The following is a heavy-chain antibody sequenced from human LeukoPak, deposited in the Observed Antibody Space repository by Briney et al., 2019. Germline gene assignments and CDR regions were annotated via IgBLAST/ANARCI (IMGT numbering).Heavy chain of an antibody. D-gene: IGHD6-13*01. CDR3: ARGDSSSWAGNWFDP. CDR1: GFTFSSYS. V-gene: IGHV3-21*01. CDR2: ISSSSSYI. Sequence: GGSLRLSGAASGFTFSSYSMNWVRQAPGKGLEWVSSISSSSSYIYYADSVKGRFTISRDNAKNSLYLQMNSLRAEDTAVYYCARGDSSSWAGNWFDPWGRGTLVTVSS. J-gene: IGHJ5*02.